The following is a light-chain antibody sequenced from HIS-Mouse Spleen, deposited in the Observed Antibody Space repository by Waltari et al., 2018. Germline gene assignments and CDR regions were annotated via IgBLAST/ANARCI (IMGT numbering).Light chain of an antibody. CDR2: GAS. V-gene: IGKV3-15*01. J-gene: IGKJ1*01. CDR3: QQYNNCPWT. Sequence: EIVMTQSPATLSVSPGERATLSCRASQSVSSNLAWYQQKPCQAPRLLIYGASTRATGIPARFSGSGSGTEFTLTISSMQSEDFAVYYCQQYNNCPWTFGQGTKVEIK. CDR1: QSVSSN.